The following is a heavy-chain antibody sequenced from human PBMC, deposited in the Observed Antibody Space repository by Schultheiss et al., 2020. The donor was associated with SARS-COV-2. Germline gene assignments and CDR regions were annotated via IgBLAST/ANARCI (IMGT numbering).Heavy chain of an antibody. CDR1: GFTFSSYA. V-gene: IGHV3-23*01. D-gene: IGHD6-13*01. CDR2: ISGSGGST. J-gene: IGHJ2*01. Sequence: GGSLRLSCAASGFTFSSYAMSWVRQAPGKGLEWVSAISGSGGSTYYADSVKGRFTISRDNSKNTLYLQMNSLRAEDTALYYCAKASAAGGRSGGYFDLWGRGTLVTVSS. CDR3: AKASAAGGRSGGYFDL.